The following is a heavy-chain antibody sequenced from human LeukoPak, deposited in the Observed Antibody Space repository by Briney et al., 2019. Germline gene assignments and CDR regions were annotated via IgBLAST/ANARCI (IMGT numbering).Heavy chain of an antibody. V-gene: IGHV1-2*02. CDR3: AKDPIVGATSVDY. Sequence: ASVKVSCEASGYTFTGYYMHWVRQAPGQGLEWMGWINPNSGGTNYAQKFQGRVTMTGDTSISTAYMELSRLRSDDTAVYYCAKDPIVGATSVDYWGQGTLVTVSS. CDR1: GYTFTGYY. D-gene: IGHD1-26*01. CDR2: INPNSGGT. J-gene: IGHJ4*02.